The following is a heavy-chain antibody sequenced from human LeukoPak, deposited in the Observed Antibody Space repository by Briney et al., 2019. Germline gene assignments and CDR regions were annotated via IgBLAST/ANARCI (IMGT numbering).Heavy chain of an antibody. Sequence: GGSLRLSCAASGFTFSSYGMHWVRQAPGKGLEWVAVIWYDGSNKYYADSVKGRFTISRDNSKNTLYLQMNSLRAEDTAVYYCARDCGSDCSQAFDLWGQGTMVTVSS. D-gene: IGHD2-21*02. J-gene: IGHJ3*01. CDR3: ARDCGSDCSQAFDL. CDR2: IWYDGSNK. V-gene: IGHV3-33*01. CDR1: GFTFSSYG.